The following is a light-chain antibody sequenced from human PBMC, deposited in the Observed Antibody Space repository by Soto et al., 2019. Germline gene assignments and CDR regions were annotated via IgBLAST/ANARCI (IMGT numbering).Light chain of an antibody. J-gene: IGKJ1*01. Sequence: EIVLTQSPGTLSLSPGERATLSCRASQSVSSSYLAWYQQKPGQAPRLLIYGASSRATGIPDRFSGSGSGTDFTLTISRLEPEDFAVYYCQQYGNSPLTFGQGTKVAIK. CDR1: QSVSSSY. CDR2: GAS. CDR3: QQYGNSPLT. V-gene: IGKV3-20*01.